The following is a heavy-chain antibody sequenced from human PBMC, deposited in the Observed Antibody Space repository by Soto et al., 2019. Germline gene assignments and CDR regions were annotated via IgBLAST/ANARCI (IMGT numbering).Heavy chain of an antibody. J-gene: IGHJ2*01. CDR2: INAGNGNT. CDR1: GYTFTSYA. V-gene: IGHV1-3*01. D-gene: IGHD5-12*01. CDR3: ARASRYSGYDGRLWYFDL. Sequence: ASVKVSCKASGYTFTSYAMHWVRQAPGQRLEWMGWINAGNGNTKYSQKFQGRVTITRDTSASTAYMELSSLRSEDTAVYYCARASRYSGYDGRLWYFDLWGRGTLVTVSS.